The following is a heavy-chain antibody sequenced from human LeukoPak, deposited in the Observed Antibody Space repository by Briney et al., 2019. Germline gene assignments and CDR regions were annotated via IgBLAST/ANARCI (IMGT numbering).Heavy chain of an antibody. CDR3: VREGYYDSSGYLGVFDY. Sequence: GGSLRLSCAASGFTFSSYEMNWVRQAPGKGLEWVSYISDSSSTKYYADSVKGRFTISRDNAKNSVYLQMKSLRAEDTAVYYCVREGYYDSSGYLGVFDYWGQGTLVTVSS. CDR2: ISDSSSTK. D-gene: IGHD3-22*01. CDR1: GFTFSSYE. V-gene: IGHV3-48*03. J-gene: IGHJ4*02.